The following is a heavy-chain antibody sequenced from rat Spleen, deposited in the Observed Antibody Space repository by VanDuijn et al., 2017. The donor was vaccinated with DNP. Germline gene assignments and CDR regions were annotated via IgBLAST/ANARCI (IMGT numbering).Heavy chain of an antibody. J-gene: IGHJ2*01. D-gene: IGHD5-1*01. CDR1: GYSITSNY. CDR3: GRDNWGFDY. Sequence: VQLQESGPGLVKPSQSLSLTCSVTGYSITSNYWGWIRKFPGNKMEWVGHISYSGSTTYNPSLKSRISITRDTSKNQFFLHLKSVTTEDTATYFCGRDNWGFDYWGQGVMVTVSS. V-gene: IGHV3-1*01. CDR2: ISYSGST.